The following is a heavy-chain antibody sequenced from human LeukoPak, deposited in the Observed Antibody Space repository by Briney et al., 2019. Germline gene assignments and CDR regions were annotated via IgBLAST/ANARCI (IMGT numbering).Heavy chain of an antibody. CDR1: GFTFSSYA. CDR2: ISYDGSNK. D-gene: IGHD6-19*01. CDR3: ARWLYSGGWAMDY. V-gene: IGHV3-30*04. J-gene: IGHJ4*02. Sequence: GGSLRLSCAASGFTFSSYAMHWVRQAPGKGLEWVAVISYDGSNKYYADSVKGRFTISRDNSKNTLYLQMNSLRAEDTAVYYCARWLYSGGWAMDYWGQGTLVSVSS.